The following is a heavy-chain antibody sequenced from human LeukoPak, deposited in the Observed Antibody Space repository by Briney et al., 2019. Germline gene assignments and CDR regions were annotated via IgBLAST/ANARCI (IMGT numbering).Heavy chain of an antibody. CDR2: ISGSGGST. CDR1: GFTFSSFA. Sequence: GGSLRLSCAASGFTFSSFAMSWVRQAPGKGLEWVSTISGSGGSTYYADSVKGRFTISRDNSKNTLYLQMNSLRAEDTAVYYCAKAGPMVYRQYYYMDVWGKGTTVTVSS. D-gene: IGHD2-8*01. J-gene: IGHJ6*03. V-gene: IGHV3-23*01. CDR3: AKAGPMVYRQYYYMDV.